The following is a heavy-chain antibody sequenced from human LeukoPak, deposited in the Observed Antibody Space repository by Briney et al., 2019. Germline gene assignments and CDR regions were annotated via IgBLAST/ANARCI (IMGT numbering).Heavy chain of an antibody. V-gene: IGHV3-53*01. D-gene: IGHD4-11*01. CDR1: GFTVSSNY. CDR3: AGGLTVTNSYYFDY. J-gene: IGHJ4*02. CDR2: IYSGGST. Sequence: GGSLRLSCAASGFTVSSNYMSWVRQAPGKGLEWVSVIYSGGSTYYADSVKGRFTISRDNSKNTLYLRMNSLRAEDTAVYYCAGGLTVTNSYYFDYWGQGTLVTVSS.